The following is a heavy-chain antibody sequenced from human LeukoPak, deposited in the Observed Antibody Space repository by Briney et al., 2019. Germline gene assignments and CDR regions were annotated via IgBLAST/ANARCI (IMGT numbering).Heavy chain of an antibody. CDR1: GFTVSSNY. D-gene: IGHD6-13*01. V-gene: IGHV3-53*05. CDR2: IYSGGST. CDR3: AKDISQQLAFYYFDY. Sequence: GGSLRLSCAASGFTVSSNYMSWVRQAPGKGLEWVSVIYSGGSTYYADSVKGRFTISRDNAKNSLYLQMNSLRAEDTALYYCAKDISQQLAFYYFDYWGQGTLVTVSS. J-gene: IGHJ4*02.